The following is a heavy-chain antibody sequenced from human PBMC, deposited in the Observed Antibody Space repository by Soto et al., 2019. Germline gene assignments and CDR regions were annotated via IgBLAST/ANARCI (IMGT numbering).Heavy chain of an antibody. D-gene: IGHD3-10*01. J-gene: IGHJ3*02. CDR2: IYSGGST. V-gene: IGHV3-53*04. Sequence: GGSLRLSCAASGVTVSSNYMSWVRQAPGKGLEWVSVIYSGGSTYYADSVKGRFTISRHNSKNTLYLQMNSLRAEDTAVYYCARHYYGSNPDAYDIWGQGTMVTVSS. CDR3: ARHYYGSNPDAYDI. CDR1: GVTVSSNY.